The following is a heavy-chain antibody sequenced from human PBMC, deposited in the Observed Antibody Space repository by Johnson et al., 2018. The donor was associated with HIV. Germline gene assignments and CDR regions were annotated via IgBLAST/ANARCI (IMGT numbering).Heavy chain of an antibody. CDR1: GFTFSSYD. CDR2: IGTAGDT. D-gene: IGHD1-26*01. J-gene: IGHJ3*02. Sequence: VQVVESGGGLVQPGGSLRLSCAASGFTFSSYDMHWVRQATGKGLEWVSAIGTAGDTYYPGSVKGRFTISRDNSKNTLYLQMNSLRAEDTAVYYCAKDRIVGAIGDAFDIWGQGTMVTVSS. V-gene: IGHV3-13*01. CDR3: AKDRIVGAIGDAFDI.